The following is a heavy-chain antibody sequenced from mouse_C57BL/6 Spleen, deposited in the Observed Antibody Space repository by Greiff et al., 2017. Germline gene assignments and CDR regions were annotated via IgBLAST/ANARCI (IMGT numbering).Heavy chain of an antibody. D-gene: IGHD2-9*01. CDR2: IHPNSGST. CDR1: GYTFTSYW. Sequence: QVQLQQPGAELVKPGASVKLSCKASGYTFTSYWMHWVKQRPGQGLEWIGMIHPNSGSTNYNEKFKSKATLTVDKSSSTAYMQLSSLTSEDSAVYYCARTYYVYDGFAYWGQGTLVTVSA. V-gene: IGHV1-64*01. CDR3: ARTYYVYDGFAY. J-gene: IGHJ3*01.